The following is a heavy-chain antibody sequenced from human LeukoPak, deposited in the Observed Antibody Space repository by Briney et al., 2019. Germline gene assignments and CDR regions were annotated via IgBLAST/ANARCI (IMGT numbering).Heavy chain of an antibody. J-gene: IGHJ4*02. CDR2: IYYSGST. CDR3: ARLTNNPLYYFDY. Sequence: SETLSLTCTVSGGSISSSSYSWGWIRQPPGKGLEWIGSIYYSGSTYYNPSLKSRVTISVDTSKNQFSLKLSSVTAADTAVYYCARLTNNPLYYFDYWGQGTLVTVSS. D-gene: IGHD2-8*01. CDR1: GGSISSSSYS. V-gene: IGHV4-39*01.